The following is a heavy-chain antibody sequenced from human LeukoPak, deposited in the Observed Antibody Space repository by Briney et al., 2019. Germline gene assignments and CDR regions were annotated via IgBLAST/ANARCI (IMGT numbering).Heavy chain of an antibody. J-gene: IGHJ4*02. CDR3: ARVTYGDYAY. D-gene: IGHD4-17*01. CDR2: INPSGGST. V-gene: IGHV1-46*01. Sequence: ASVKVSCKASGGTFSSYTISWVRQAPGQGLEWMGIINPSGGSTSYAQKFQGRVTMTRDTSTSTVYMELSSLRSEDTAVYYGARVTYGDYAYWGQGTLVTVSS. CDR1: GGTFSSYT.